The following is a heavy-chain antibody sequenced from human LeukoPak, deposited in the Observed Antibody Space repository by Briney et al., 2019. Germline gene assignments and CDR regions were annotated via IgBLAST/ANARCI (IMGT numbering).Heavy chain of an antibody. V-gene: IGHV3-23*01. CDR2: ISDSGGTT. CDR1: GFTFSNLA. CDR3: AKDARRSSGWYFFDH. J-gene: IGHJ4*02. D-gene: IGHD6-19*01. Sequence: PGGSLRLSCVASGFTFSNLAMGWVRHAPGKGLEWVSVISDSGGTTYYADSVKGRFTISRDNSRNTLYLQMNSLRVEDTAVYYCAKDARRSSGWYFFDHWGQGTLVTVSS.